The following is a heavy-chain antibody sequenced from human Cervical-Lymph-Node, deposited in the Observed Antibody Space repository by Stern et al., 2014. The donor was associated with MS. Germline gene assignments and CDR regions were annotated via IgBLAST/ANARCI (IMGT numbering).Heavy chain of an antibody. J-gene: IGHJ4*02. D-gene: IGHD6-13*01. V-gene: IGHV1-3*01. CDR3: ARTSSWCFDR. Sequence: QVQLVESGAEVKEPGASVKVSCKASGFTFTNYAMHWVRQAPGQRLEWMGWINAANGNTKYSQNFQGRVTITRDSSATTAHMELRSLTFEDTAMYFCARTSSWCFDRWGQGTLVTVSS. CDR1: GFTFTNYA. CDR2: INAANGNT.